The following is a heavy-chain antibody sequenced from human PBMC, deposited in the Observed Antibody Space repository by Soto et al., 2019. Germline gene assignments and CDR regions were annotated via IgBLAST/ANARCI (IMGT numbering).Heavy chain of an antibody. D-gene: IGHD3-10*01. V-gene: IGHV3-23*01. CDR3: AKAPGTMVRGVIIPFFDY. J-gene: IGHJ4*02. Sequence: GGSLRLSCAASGFTFSSYAMSWVRQAPGKGLEWVSAISGSGGSTYYADSVKGRFTISRDNSKNTLYLQMNSLGAEDTAVYYCAKAPGTMVRGVIIPFFDYWGQGTLVTVSS. CDR1: GFTFSSYA. CDR2: ISGSGGST.